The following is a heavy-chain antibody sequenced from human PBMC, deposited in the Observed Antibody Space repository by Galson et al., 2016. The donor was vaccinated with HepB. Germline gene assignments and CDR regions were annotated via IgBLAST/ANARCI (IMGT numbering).Heavy chain of an antibody. CDR3: AGDWGDDAFDV. Sequence: SLRLSCAASGFTFSNYVIHWVRQAPGKGLEWVALIWSDGGNKYYADYVQGRFTITRDNSKNTAYLQMNSLTAEDTAVYYCAGDWGDDAFDVWGQGTMVTVSS. J-gene: IGHJ3*01. D-gene: IGHD7-27*01. CDR2: IWSDGGNK. CDR1: GFTFSNYV. V-gene: IGHV3-33*01.